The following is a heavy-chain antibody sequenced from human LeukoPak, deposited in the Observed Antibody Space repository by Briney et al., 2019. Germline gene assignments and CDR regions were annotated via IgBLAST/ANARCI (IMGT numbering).Heavy chain of an antibody. V-gene: IGHV4-59*01. J-gene: IGHJ4*02. CDR2: IFYSGST. CDR1: GGSISPYY. D-gene: IGHD1-14*01. Sequence: SETLSLTCTVSGGSISPYYWSWIRQPPGKGLEWIGFIFYSGSTNYNPSLKSRVTISVDTSKNQFSLKLSSVTAADTAVYYCARGSTPANFDYWGQGSLVTVSS. CDR3: ARGSTPANFDY.